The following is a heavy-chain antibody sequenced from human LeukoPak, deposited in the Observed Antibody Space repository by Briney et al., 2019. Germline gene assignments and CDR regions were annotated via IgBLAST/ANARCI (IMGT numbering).Heavy chain of an antibody. J-gene: IGHJ4*02. V-gene: IGHV4-31*03. CDR3: ARAPRDDLGSLDY. D-gene: IGHD3/OR15-3a*01. Sequence: PSETLSLTCTISGGSISSGGYYWSWIRQHPGKGLEWIGYIYYSGSTYYNPSLKSRVTISVDTSKNQFSLKLSSVTAADTAVYYCARAPRDDLGSLDYWGQGTLVTVSS. CDR1: GGSISSGGYY. CDR2: IYYSGST.